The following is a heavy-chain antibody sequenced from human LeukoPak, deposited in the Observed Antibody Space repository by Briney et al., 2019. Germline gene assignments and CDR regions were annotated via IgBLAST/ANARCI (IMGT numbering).Heavy chain of an antibody. CDR3: GRGRVRCSGGSCSTYYFDY. CDR2: INHSGST. Sequence: SDTLSLTCAVYGGSFSGYYWSWIRQPPGKGLEWIGEINHSGSTNYNPSPKSRGTILVEKSKKQLSLKLKAGDAGDEAVYYCGRGRVRCSGGSCSTYYFDYWGQGTLVTVSS. V-gene: IGHV4-34*01. D-gene: IGHD2-15*01. CDR1: GGSFSGYY. J-gene: IGHJ4*02.